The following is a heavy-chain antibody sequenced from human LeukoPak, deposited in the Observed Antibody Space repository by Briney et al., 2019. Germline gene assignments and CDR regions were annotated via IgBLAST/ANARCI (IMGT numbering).Heavy chain of an antibody. J-gene: IGHJ6*02. Sequence: SSETLSLTCTVSGGSVSIGSYYWSWIRQPPGKGLEWIGYIYYSGSTNYNPSLKSRVTISVDTSENQFSLKLNSVTAADTAAYYCARVSVVPATNYYYYGMDVWGQGTTVTVSS. V-gene: IGHV4-61*01. CDR2: IYYSGST. CDR1: GGSVSIGSYY. CDR3: ARVSVVPATNYYYYGMDV. D-gene: IGHD2-2*01.